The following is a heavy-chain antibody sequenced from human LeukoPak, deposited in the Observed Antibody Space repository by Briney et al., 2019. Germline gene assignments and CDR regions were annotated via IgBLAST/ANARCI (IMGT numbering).Heavy chain of an antibody. CDR2: IGTTSSYI. D-gene: IGHD3-16*01. V-gene: IGHV3-21*04. J-gene: IGHJ3*02. CDR3: ARDKGRGLGAFDI. CDR1: GFTFSSYG. Sequence: GGSLRLSCAASGFTFSSYGINWVRQAPGKGLEWVSFIGTTSSYIYYADSVKGRFTISRHNSKNTLYLQMNSLRAEDTAVYYCARDKGRGLGAFDIWGQGTMVTVSS.